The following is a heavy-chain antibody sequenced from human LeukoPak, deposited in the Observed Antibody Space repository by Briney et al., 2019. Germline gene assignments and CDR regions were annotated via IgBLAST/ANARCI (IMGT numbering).Heavy chain of an antibody. Sequence: GGSLRLSCAASGFTFSSHGMHGVRQAPGKGLDWVAVIWYDGSKTSYADSVKGRFTISRDDSKNTLYLQMNSLRAEDTAVYYCAREASGYYRDFWGQGTLVTVSS. CDR3: AREASGYYRDF. V-gene: IGHV3-33*01. D-gene: IGHD3-3*01. CDR2: IWYDGSKT. J-gene: IGHJ4*02. CDR1: GFTFSSHG.